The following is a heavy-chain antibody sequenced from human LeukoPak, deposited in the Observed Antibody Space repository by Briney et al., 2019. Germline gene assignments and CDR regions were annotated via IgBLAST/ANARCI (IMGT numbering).Heavy chain of an antibody. CDR2: ISSSSSYI. CDR1: AFTFSSYR. J-gene: IGHJ2*01. V-gene: IGHV3-21*01. Sequence: GGSLRLSCAASAFTFSSYRMNWVRQAPGKGLEWVSPISSSSSYIYYADSLKGRFTISRDNAKNSLYLQMNSLRAEDTAVYYCAVSTDWYFDLWGRGTLVTDSS. CDR3: AVSTDWYFDL.